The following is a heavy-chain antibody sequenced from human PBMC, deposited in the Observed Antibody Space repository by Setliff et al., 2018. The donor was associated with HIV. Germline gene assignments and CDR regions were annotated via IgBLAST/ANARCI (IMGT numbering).Heavy chain of an antibody. V-gene: IGHV4-39*01. D-gene: IGHD2-2*02. CDR3: ARHLEYRGAYYYYYMDV. CDR1: GGSISSSSYY. J-gene: IGHJ6*03. Sequence: PSETLSLTCTVSGGSISSSSYYWGWIRQPPGKGLEWIGSIYYSGSTYYNPSLKSRVTISVDTSKNQFSLKLSSVTAADTAVYYCARHLEYRGAYYYYYMDVWGKGTTVTVSS. CDR2: IYYSGST.